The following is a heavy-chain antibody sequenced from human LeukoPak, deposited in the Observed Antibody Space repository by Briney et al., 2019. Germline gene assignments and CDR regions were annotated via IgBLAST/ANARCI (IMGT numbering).Heavy chain of an antibody. CDR2: IYTSGST. Sequence: SEILSLTCTVSGGSISSYYWGWIRQPAGKGLEWIGRIYTSGSTNYNPSLKSRVTMSVDTSKNQFSLKLSSVTAADTAVYYCARGGILTGYIDYWGQGTLVTVSS. CDR1: GGSISSYY. D-gene: IGHD3-9*01. CDR3: ARGGILTGYIDY. J-gene: IGHJ4*02. V-gene: IGHV4-4*07.